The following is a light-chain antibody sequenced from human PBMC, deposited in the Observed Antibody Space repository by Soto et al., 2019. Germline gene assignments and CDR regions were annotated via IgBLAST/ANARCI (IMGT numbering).Light chain of an antibody. J-gene: IGKJ1*01. V-gene: IGKV1-5*01. CDR2: DAS. Sequence: DIQMTQSPSTLTAPVGRRVTITCRASQSISSWLAWYQKKPGKDPKLLIYDASSLESGVPSRFSGSGSGTEFNLTISSLQTDDFATYYCQQYNSYSWTFGQGTKVDIK. CDR1: QSISSW. CDR3: QQYNSYSWT.